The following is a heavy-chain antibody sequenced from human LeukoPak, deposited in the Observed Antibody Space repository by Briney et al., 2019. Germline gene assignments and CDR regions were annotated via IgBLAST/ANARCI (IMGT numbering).Heavy chain of an antibody. Sequence: GGSLRLSCAASGFPFSNYDLTWVRQGPGKGLEWVSGLSGSGISTYYADSVKGRFTISKDNSKNTLYLQMNSLRAEDTAVYYCAKDRAPAAGDDAFDIWGQGTMVTVSS. V-gene: IGHV3-23*01. J-gene: IGHJ3*02. CDR2: LSGSGIST. CDR3: AKDRAPAAGDDAFDI. CDR1: GFPFSNYD. D-gene: IGHD2-2*01.